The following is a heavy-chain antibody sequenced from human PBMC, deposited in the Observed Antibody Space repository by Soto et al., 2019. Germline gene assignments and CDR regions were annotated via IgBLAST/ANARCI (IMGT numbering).Heavy chain of an antibody. D-gene: IGHD3-10*01. V-gene: IGHV3-30*18. Sequence: QVQLVESGGGVVQPGRSLRLSCAASGFTFSSYGMHWVRQAPGKGLEWVAVISYDGSNKYYADSVKGRFTISRDNSKNTLYLQMNSLRAEDTAVYYCAKDLDGSGNYYYCGMDVWGQGTTVTVSS. CDR2: ISYDGSNK. CDR3: AKDLDGSGNYYYCGMDV. CDR1: GFTFSSYG. J-gene: IGHJ6*02.